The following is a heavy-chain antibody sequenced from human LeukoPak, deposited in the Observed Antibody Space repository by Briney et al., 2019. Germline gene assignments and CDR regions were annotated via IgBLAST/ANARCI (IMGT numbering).Heavy chain of an antibody. CDR1: GFTFSSYA. CDR3: AKSYNGYESKPDY. J-gene: IGHJ4*02. D-gene: IGHD5-12*01. V-gene: IGHV3-23*01. CDR2: ISGSGGST. Sequence: QSGGSLRLSCAASGFTFSSYAMSWVRQAPGKGLEWVSGISGSGGSTYYADSVKGRFTVSRDNSKSTLYLQVNSLTADDTAVYYCAKSYNGYESKPDYWGQGTLVTVSS.